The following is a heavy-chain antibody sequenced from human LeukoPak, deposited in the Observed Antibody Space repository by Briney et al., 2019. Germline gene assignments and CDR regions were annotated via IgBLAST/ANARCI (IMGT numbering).Heavy chain of an antibody. D-gene: IGHD3-10*01. CDR3: ARGRRITMVRGVTPRWFDP. Sequence: NPSQTLSLTCAVSGGSISSGGYSWSWIRQPPGKGLEWIGYIYHSGSTYYNPSLKSRVTISVDRSKNQFSLKLSSVTAADTAVYYCARGRRITMVRGVTPRWFDPWGQGTLVTVSS. CDR2: IYHSGST. V-gene: IGHV4-30-2*01. CDR1: GGSISSGGYS. J-gene: IGHJ5*02.